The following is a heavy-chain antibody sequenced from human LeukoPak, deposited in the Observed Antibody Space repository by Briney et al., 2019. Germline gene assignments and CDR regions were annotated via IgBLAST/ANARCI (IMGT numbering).Heavy chain of an antibody. V-gene: IGHV3-23*01. Sequence: GGTLRLSCAASGFTVSNNYMRWVRQAPGKGLEWVSAISGSGGSTYYADSVKGRFTISRDNSKNTLYLQMNSLRAEDTAVYYCAKDRLAVAVLDAFDIWGQGTMVTVSS. CDR2: ISGSGGST. CDR1: GFTVSNNY. J-gene: IGHJ3*02. D-gene: IGHD6-19*01. CDR3: AKDRLAVAVLDAFDI.